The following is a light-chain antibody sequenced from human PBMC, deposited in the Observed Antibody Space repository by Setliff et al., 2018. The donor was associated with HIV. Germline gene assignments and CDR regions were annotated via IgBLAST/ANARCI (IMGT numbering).Light chain of an antibody. Sequence: QSALTQPAPVSGSPGQSITISCTGTSSDVGGYNYVSWYQQHPGKAPKLMIYDVSKRPSGVSNRFSGSKSGNTASLTISGLQAEDEADYYCTSYTSYSSVVFGGGTKVTVL. CDR3: TSYTSYSSVV. J-gene: IGLJ2*01. CDR2: DVS. CDR1: SSDVGGYNY. V-gene: IGLV2-14*01.